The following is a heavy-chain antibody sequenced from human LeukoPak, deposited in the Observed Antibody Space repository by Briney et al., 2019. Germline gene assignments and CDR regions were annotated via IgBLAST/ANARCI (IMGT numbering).Heavy chain of an antibody. CDR2: INGSGSST. D-gene: IGHD1-26*01. Sequence: GGSLRLSCAASGFTFSNYAMTWVRQAPGKGLEWVSAINGSGSSTYYADSVKGRFTISRDNSKNTLYLQMNSLRAEDTAVHYCAKGGSTSGADYWGQGTLVTVSS. CDR1: GFTFSNYA. J-gene: IGHJ4*02. CDR3: AKGGSTSGADY. V-gene: IGHV3-23*01.